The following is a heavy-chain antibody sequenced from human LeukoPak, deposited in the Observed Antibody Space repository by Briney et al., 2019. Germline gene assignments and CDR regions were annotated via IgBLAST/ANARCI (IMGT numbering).Heavy chain of an antibody. J-gene: IGHJ5*02. D-gene: IGHD6-19*01. CDR3: ATSSRYSSGWLPNWFDP. CDR2: FDPEDGET. CDR1: GYTLTELS. Sequence: ASVKVSCKGSGYTLTELSMHWVRQAPGKGLEWMGGFDPEDGETIYAQKFQGRVTMTEDTSTDTAYMELSSLRSEDTAVYYCATSSRYSSGWLPNWFDPWGQGTLVTVSS. V-gene: IGHV1-24*01.